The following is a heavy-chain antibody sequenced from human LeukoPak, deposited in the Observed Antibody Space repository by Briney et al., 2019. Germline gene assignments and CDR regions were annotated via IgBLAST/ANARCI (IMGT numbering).Heavy chain of an antibody. CDR2: INHSGSS. CDR1: GGSISSSSYY. V-gene: IGHV4-39*07. Sequence: SETLSLTCTVSGGSISSSSYYWSWIRQPPGKGLEWIGEINHSGSSNYNPSLKSRVTISVDTSKNQFSLKLSSVTAADTAVYYCASHYYGSGSPKGDYWGQGTLVTVSS. D-gene: IGHD3-10*01. J-gene: IGHJ4*02. CDR3: ASHYYGSGSPKGDY.